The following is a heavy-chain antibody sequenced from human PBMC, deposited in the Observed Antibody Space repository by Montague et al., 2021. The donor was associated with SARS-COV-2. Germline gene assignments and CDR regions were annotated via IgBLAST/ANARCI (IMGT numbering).Heavy chain of an antibody. D-gene: IGHD3-10*01. CDR2: IYYSGTT. CDR3: ARGMIRGVITPFDY. V-gene: IGHV4-39*02. Sequence: SETLSLTCSVSSGSIISSGYYWGWIRQHPGKELEWIGNIYYSGTTYYNPSLQSRGTISVDTSKNHLSLRLSSVTAADTAVYFCARGMIRGVITPFDYWGQGSQVTVSS. J-gene: IGHJ4*02. CDR1: SGSIISSGYY.